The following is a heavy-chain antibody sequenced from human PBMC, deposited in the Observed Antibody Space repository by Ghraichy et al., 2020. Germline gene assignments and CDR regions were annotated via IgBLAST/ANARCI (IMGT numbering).Heavy chain of an antibody. J-gene: IGHJ6*02. CDR3: ARVLSGRNYYYDSSGYSRRAYYYYGMDV. CDR2: INHSGST. D-gene: IGHD3-22*01. Sequence: SETLSLTCAVYGGSFSGYYWSWIRQPPGKGLEWIGEINHSGSTNYNPSLKSRVTISVDTSKNQFSLKLSSVTAADTAVYYCARVLSGRNYYYDSSGYSRRAYYYYGMDVWGQGTTVTVSS. V-gene: IGHV4-34*01. CDR1: GGSFSGYY.